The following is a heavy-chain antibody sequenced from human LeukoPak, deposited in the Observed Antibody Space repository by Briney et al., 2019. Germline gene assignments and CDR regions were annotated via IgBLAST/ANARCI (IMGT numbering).Heavy chain of an antibody. D-gene: IGHD1-26*01. CDR3: AKHSPGSY. V-gene: IGHV3-30*02. Sequence: GGSLRLSCAASGFTFSSYGMHWVRQAPGKGLEWVAFIRCDGSNKYYADSVKGRFTISRDNSKNTLYLQMNSLRAEDTAVYYCAKHSPGSYWGQGTLVTVSS. J-gene: IGHJ4*02. CDR1: GFTFSSYG. CDR2: IRCDGSNK.